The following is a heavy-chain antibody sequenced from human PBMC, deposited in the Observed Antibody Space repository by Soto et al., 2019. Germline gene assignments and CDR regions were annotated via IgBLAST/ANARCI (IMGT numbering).Heavy chain of an antibody. D-gene: IGHD4-17*01. V-gene: IGHV1-18*04. J-gene: IGHJ4*02. Sequence: QVQLVQSGAEVKEPGASVKVSCKASGYTFTNYGFSWVRQAPGQGLEWMGWISPYSGDIRSVQKFQGRVTMTTDTSTSTAYMELRSLISDDTAVYYCARAGGDNPRALDFWGQGTLVTVSP. CDR1: GYTFTNYG. CDR2: ISPYSGDI. CDR3: ARAGGDNPRALDF.